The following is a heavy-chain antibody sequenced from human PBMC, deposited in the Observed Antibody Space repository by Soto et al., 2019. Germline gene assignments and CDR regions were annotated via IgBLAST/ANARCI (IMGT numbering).Heavy chain of an antibody. CDR1: GLTFSSYG. CDR2: IWYDGSNK. D-gene: IGHD3-22*01. J-gene: IGHJ4*02. Sequence: GGSLRLSCAASGLTFSSYGMHWVRQAPGKGLEWVAVIWYDGSNKYYADSVKGRFTISRDNSKNTLYLQMNSLRAEDTAVYYCARVSNYYDSSGNYYFDYWGQGTLVTVSS. CDR3: ARVSNYYDSSGNYYFDY. V-gene: IGHV3-33*01.